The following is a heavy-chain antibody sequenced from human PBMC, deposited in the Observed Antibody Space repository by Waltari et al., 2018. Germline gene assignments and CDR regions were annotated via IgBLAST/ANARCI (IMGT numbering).Heavy chain of an antibody. D-gene: IGHD3-22*01. Sequence: QVQLVASGGGVVQPGRSLRRTCAAPEFTFRSFAMPWVRQAPGKGLEWVAVISYNERNIYYVDSVKGRFIISRDNSRKMLYLQMNSLRTEDTAVYYCARDYCDRTNCHGMDVWGQGTTVTVSS. V-gene: IGHV3-30*04. J-gene: IGHJ6*02. CDR1: EFTFRSFA. CDR3: ARDYCDRTNCHGMDV. CDR2: ISYNERNI.